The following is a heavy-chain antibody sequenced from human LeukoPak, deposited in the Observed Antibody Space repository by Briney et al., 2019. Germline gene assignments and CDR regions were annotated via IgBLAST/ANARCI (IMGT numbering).Heavy chain of an antibody. V-gene: IGHV3-23*01. CDR3: AKYSGSYSGFDY. J-gene: IGHJ4*02. Sequence: GGSLRLSCEASGFTFSSYAMSWVRQAPGKGLEWVSAISGSGGSTYYADSVKGRFTISRDNSKNTLYLQMNSLRAEDTAVYYCAKYSGSYSGFDYWGQGTLVTVSS. CDR2: ISGSGGST. CDR1: GFTFSSYA. D-gene: IGHD1-26*01.